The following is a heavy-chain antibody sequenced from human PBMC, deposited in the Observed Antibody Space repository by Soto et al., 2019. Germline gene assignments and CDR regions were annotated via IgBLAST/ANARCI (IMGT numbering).Heavy chain of an antibody. CDR3: ARGEPAESGEYYLHYLDD. CDR1: GFIFRNYV. Sequence: GGSLRLSCAASGFIFRNYVMHWVRQAPGKGLEWVARLSHDGTDKSYAESVKGRFTISRDNSKNTLHLQVNSLRVEDTAVYYCARGEPAESGEYYLHYLDDWGQGTRVTVSS. CDR2: LSHDGTDK. J-gene: IGHJ6*02. V-gene: IGHV3-30-3*01. D-gene: IGHD3-10*01.